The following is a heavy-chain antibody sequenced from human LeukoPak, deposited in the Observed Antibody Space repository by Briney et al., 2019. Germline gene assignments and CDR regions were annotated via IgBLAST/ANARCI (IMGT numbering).Heavy chain of an antibody. CDR2: ISSSSSYI. CDR1: GFTFSSYS. D-gene: IGHD3-3*01. Sequence: GGSLRLSCAASGFTFSSYSMNWVRQAPGKGLEWVSSISSSSSYIYYAYSVKGRFTISRDNAKNSLYLQMNSLRAEDTAVYYCARETYDFWSGYYQNYYYYMDVWGKGTTVTVSS. CDR3: ARETYDFWSGYYQNYYYYMDV. V-gene: IGHV3-21*01. J-gene: IGHJ6*03.